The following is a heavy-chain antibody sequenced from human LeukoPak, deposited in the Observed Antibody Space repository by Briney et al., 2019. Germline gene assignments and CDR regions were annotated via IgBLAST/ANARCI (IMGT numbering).Heavy chain of an antibody. Sequence: SETLSLTCTVSDGSIYTYYWSWIRQPPGKGLEWIGDIYTSGSPNYNPSLKSRVTISVDTSKNQFSLKLSSVTAADAAVYYCARHGSIATRRAAFDIWGQGTVVTVSS. D-gene: IGHD6-6*01. CDR3: ARHGSIATRRAAFDI. V-gene: IGHV4-4*09. CDR2: IYTSGSP. J-gene: IGHJ3*02. CDR1: DGSIYTYY.